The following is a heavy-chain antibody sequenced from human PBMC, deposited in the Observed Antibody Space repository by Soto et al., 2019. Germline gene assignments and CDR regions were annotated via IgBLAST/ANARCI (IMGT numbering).Heavy chain of an antibody. CDR1: GFTFSSYG. Sequence: GGSLRLSCAASGFTFSSYGMHWVRQAPGKGLEWVAVIWYDGSNKYYADSVKGRFTISRDNSKNTLYLQMNSLRAEDTAVYYCARELGYCSRPSCYGAYYYGMDVWGQGTTVTVSS. CDR3: ARELGYCSRPSCYGAYYYGMDV. D-gene: IGHD2-2*01. J-gene: IGHJ6*02. CDR2: IWYDGSNK. V-gene: IGHV3-33*01.